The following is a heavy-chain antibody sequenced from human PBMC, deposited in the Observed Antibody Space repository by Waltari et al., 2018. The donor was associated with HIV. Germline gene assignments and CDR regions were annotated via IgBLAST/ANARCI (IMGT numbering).Heavy chain of an antibody. CDR2: IDSDGNT. CDR3: ANSDDHSNYYYGMDV. D-gene: IGHD4-4*01. Sequence: EVKLVESGGGLVQPGGSLRLSCAASGFPVRANYMSWVRQAPGMGLEWVSLIDSDGNTRYADSVKGRFTISRDSSKNMVYLQMKSLRGEDTAVYYCANSDDHSNYYYGMDVWGQGTTVTVSS. J-gene: IGHJ6*02. V-gene: IGHV3-66*01. CDR1: GFPVRANY.